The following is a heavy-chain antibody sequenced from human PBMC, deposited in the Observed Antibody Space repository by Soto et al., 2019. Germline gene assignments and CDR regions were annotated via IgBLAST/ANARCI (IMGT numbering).Heavy chain of an antibody. CDR2: ISSNSAYI. CDR1: VFTFRSFT. V-gene: IGHV3-21*01. CDR3: TRDASRDSSARGWFDP. J-gene: IGHJ5*02. D-gene: IGHD6-13*01. Sequence: GVSLRLSCGASVFTFRSFTMNWFRQAPGKGLEWVSTISSNSAYIYYTDALRGRFTISRDNAKNSLHLQMNSLRAEDTAVYYCTRDASRDSSARGWFDPWGPGTLVTVSS.